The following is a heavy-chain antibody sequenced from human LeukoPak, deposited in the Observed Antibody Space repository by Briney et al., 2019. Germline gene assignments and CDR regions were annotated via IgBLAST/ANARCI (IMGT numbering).Heavy chain of an antibody. J-gene: IGHJ4*02. CDR3: ARAASWELLGSDFDY. D-gene: IGHD1-26*01. CDR2: IIPIFGTA. Sequence: SVKVSCKASGGTFSSYAISWVRQAPGQGLEWMGGIIPIFGTANYAQEFQGRVTITADESTSTAYMELSSLRSEDTAVYYCARAASWELLGSDFDYWGQGTLVTVSS. V-gene: IGHV1-69*13. CDR1: GGTFSSYA.